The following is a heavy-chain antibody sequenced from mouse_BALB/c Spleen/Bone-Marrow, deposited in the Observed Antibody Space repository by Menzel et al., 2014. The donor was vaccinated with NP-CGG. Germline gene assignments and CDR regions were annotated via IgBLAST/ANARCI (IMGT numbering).Heavy chain of an antibody. V-gene: IGHV1S130*01. D-gene: IGHD2-14*01. CDR3: ARHYRYAYYFDY. CDR1: GYTFTSSW. Sequence: QVQLQQSGSVLVRPGASVRLSCKASGYTFTSSWMHWAKQRPGQGPEWIGEIHPNSGNINYNEKFKGKATLTVDTSSSIAYVDLSSLTSEDSAVYYCARHYRYAYYFDYWGQGTTLTVSS. CDR2: IHPNSGNI. J-gene: IGHJ2*01.